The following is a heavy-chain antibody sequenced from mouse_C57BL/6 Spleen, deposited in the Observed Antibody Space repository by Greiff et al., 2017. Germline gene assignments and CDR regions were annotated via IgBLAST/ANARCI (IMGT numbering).Heavy chain of an antibody. J-gene: IGHJ4*01. V-gene: IGHV5-15*01. Sequence: EVHLVESGGGLVQPGGSLKLSCAASGFTFSDYGMAWVRQAPRKGPEWVAFISNLAYSIYYADTVTGRFTISSENAKNTLYLEMSSLRSEDTAMYYCARHGLGRDAMDYWGQGTSVTVSS. CDR2: ISNLAYSI. CDR1: GFTFSDYG. D-gene: IGHD3-3*01. CDR3: ARHGLGRDAMDY.